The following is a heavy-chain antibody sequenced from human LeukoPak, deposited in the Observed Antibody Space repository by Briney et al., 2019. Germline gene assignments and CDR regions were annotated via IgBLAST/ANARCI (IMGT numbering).Heavy chain of an antibody. CDR2: IYYSGST. CDR1: GGSISSGDYY. V-gene: IGHV4-30-4*08. D-gene: IGHD6-13*01. J-gene: IGHJ3*02. CDR3: ARSLYIGSAGPDAFDI. Sequence: SETLSLTCTVSGGSISSGDYYWSWIRQPPGKGLEWIGYIYYSGSTYYNPSLKSRVTISIDTSKTQFSLKLSSVTAADTAVYYCARSLYIGSAGPDAFDIWGQGTVVTVSS.